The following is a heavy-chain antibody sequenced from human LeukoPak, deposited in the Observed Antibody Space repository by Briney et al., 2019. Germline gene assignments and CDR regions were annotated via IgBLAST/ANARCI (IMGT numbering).Heavy chain of an antibody. D-gene: IGHD5-18*01. V-gene: IGHV4-34*01. J-gene: IGHJ4*02. CDR3: ARAWDTAMEFDY. Sequence: PSETLSLTCAVYGGSFSGYYWSWIRQPPGKGLEWIGEINHSGSTNYNPSLKSRVTISVDTSKNQFSLKLSSVTAADTAVYYCARAWDTAMEFDYWGQGTLVPVSS. CDR2: INHSGST. CDR1: GGSFSGYY.